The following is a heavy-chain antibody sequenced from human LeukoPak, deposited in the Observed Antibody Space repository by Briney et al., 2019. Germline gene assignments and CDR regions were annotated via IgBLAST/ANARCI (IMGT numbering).Heavy chain of an antibody. CDR3: TTGGITIFGVADDY. V-gene: IGHV3-15*01. D-gene: IGHD3-3*01. J-gene: IGHJ4*02. CDR1: GFTFSSYW. Sequence: GGSLRLSCAASGFTFSSYWMSWVRQAPGKGLEWVGRIKSKTDGGTTDYAAPVKGRFTISRDDSKNTLYLQMNSLKTEDTAVYYCTTGGITIFGVADDYWGQGTLVTVSS. CDR2: IKSKTDGGTT.